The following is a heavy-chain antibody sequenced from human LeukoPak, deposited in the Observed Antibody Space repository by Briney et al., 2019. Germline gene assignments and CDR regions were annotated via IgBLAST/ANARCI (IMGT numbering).Heavy chain of an antibody. D-gene: IGHD2-2*01. CDR2: ISSSGSTI. CDR3: ARGGYCSSTSCYENYYYGMDV. Sequence: GRPLGLSCAASGFTFSSYEMNWVRQAPGKGLEWVSYISSSGSTIYYADSVKGRFTISRDNAKNSLYLQMNSLRAEDTAVYYCARGGYCSSTSCYENYYYGMDVWGQGTTVTVSS. CDR1: GFTFSSYE. V-gene: IGHV3-48*03. J-gene: IGHJ6*02.